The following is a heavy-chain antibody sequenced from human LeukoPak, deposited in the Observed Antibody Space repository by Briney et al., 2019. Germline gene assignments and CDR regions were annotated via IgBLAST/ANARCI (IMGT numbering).Heavy chain of an antibody. V-gene: IGHV1-69*06. Sequence: SVKVSCKASGGTFSSYAISWVRQAPGQGLEWMGGIIPIFGTANYAQKFQGRVTITADKSTSTAYMELSSLRSEDTAVYYCARVGVEAAAGPRGWFDPWGQGTLVTVSS. J-gene: IGHJ5*02. D-gene: IGHD6-13*01. CDR3: ARVGVEAAAGPRGWFDP. CDR1: GGTFSSYA. CDR2: IIPIFGTA.